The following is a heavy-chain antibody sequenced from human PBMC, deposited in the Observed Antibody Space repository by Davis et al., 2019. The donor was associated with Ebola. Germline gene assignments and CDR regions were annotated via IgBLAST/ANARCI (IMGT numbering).Heavy chain of an antibody. Sequence: PSETLSLTCAVYGGSFSGYYWSWIRQPPGKGLEWIGEINHSGSTNYNPSLKSRVTISVDTSKNQFSLKLDSVTAGDTAVYFCAGGDYTAYWGYCLDSWGQGTLVTVSS. CDR2: INHSGST. V-gene: IGHV4-34*01. CDR1: GGSFSGYY. D-gene: IGHD3-9*01. J-gene: IGHJ4*02. CDR3: AGGDYTAYWGYCLDS.